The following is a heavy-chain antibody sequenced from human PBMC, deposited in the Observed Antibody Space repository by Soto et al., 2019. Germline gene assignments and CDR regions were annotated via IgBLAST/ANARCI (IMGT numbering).Heavy chain of an antibody. Sequence: EVQLLESGGGLVQPGGSLRLSCAASGFTFSTYGMNWVRQAPGKGLEWVSGISVSGVSTYFADAVKGRFTISRDNSKNTLYLQMNSLRAEDTAVYYCAKEDELLSTSPPRFDYWGQGTLVTISS. CDR2: ISVSGVST. J-gene: IGHJ4*02. V-gene: IGHV3-23*01. CDR3: AKEDELLSTSPPRFDY. CDR1: GFTFSTYG. D-gene: IGHD2-21*01.